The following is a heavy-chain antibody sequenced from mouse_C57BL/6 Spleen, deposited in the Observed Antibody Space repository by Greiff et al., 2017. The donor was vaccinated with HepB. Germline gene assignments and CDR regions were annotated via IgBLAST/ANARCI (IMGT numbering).Heavy chain of an antibody. Sequence: VQLQQSGAELVRPGASVTLSCKASGYTFTDYEMHWVKQTPVHGLEWIGAIDPETGGTAYNQKFKGKAILTADKSSSTAYMELRSLTSEDSAVYYCTRSPITTVVAPAMDYWGQGTSVTVSS. CDR3: TRSPITTVVAPAMDY. V-gene: IGHV1-15*01. D-gene: IGHD1-1*01. J-gene: IGHJ4*01. CDR1: GYTFTDYE. CDR2: IDPETGGT.